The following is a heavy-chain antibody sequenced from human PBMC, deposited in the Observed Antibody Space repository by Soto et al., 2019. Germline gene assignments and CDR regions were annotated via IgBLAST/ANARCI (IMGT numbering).Heavy chain of an antibody. V-gene: IGHV3-7*01. J-gene: IGHJ3*02. CDR2: IKQDGSEK. CDR1: GFIFSSYW. CDR3: ARGFNSALDI. Sequence: EVQLVASGGGLVQPGGSLRLSCAATGFIFSSYWMSWVRQAPGKGLEWVANIKQDGSEKYYVDSAKGRFTISRDNAKNSLHLQMNSLRAEDTAVYYCARGFNSALDIWGQGKMVTVSS.